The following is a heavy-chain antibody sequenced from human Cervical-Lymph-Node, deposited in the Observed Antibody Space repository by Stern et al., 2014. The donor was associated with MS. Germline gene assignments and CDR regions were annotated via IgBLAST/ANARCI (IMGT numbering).Heavy chain of an antibody. D-gene: IGHD1-1*01. CDR1: GGTFSSYA. CDR2: IIPIFGTA. CDR3: ARWGEGLERLYYFDY. J-gene: IGHJ4*02. V-gene: IGHV1-69*01. Sequence: VQLVQSGAEVKKPGSSVKVSCKASGGTFSSYAISWVRKAPGQGLEWMGGIIPIFGTANYAQKFQGRVTITADESSSTAYMELSSLRSEDTAVYYCARWGEGLERLYYFDYWGQGTLVTVSS.